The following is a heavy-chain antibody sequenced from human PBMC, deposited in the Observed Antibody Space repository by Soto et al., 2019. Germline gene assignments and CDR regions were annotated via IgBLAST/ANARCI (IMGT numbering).Heavy chain of an antibody. CDR2: ISSNGGST. J-gene: IGHJ3*02. Sequence: EVQLVESGGGLVQPGGSLRLSCAASGFTFSRYAMHWVRQAPGKGLEYVSAISSNGGSTYYANSVKGRFTISRDNSKNTLYLQMGSLRAEDMAVYYCARGGHVDTAMVYMYGAFDIWGQGTMVNVSS. CDR1: GFTFSRYA. CDR3: ARGGHVDTAMVYMYGAFDI. D-gene: IGHD5-18*01. V-gene: IGHV3-64*01.